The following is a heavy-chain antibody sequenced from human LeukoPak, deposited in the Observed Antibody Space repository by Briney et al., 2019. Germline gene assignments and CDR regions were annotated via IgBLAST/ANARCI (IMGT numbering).Heavy chain of an antibody. CDR3: ARHSSGWPINWFEP. V-gene: IGHV4-39*01. CDR2: IYYSGST. J-gene: IGHJ5*02. CDR1: GGSISSSSYY. Sequence: SEILSLTCTVSGGSISSSSYYWGWIRQPPGKGLEWIGSIYYSGSTYYNPSLKSRVTISVDTSKNQFSLKLSSVTAADTAVYYCARHSSGWPINWFEPWGQGTLVTVSS. D-gene: IGHD6-25*01.